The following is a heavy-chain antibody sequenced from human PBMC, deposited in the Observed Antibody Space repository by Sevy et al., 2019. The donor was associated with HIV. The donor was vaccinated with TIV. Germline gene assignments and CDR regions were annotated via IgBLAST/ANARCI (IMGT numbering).Heavy chain of an antibody. CDR3: ARDGGLALDY. J-gene: IGHJ4*02. D-gene: IGHD3-16*01. V-gene: IGHV1-18*04. Sequence: ASGKVSCKASGYTFTSYGISWVRQAPGQGPEWMGWISAYKGKTNYAQKLQGRVTMTTDTSTSTAYMELRRLRSDDTAVYYCARDGGLALDYWGQGTLVTVSS. CDR2: ISAYKGKT. CDR1: GYTFTSYG.